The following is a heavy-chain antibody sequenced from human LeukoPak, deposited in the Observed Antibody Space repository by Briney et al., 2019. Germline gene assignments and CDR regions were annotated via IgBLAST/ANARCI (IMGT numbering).Heavy chain of an antibody. V-gene: IGHV4-34*01. CDR2: INHSGST. D-gene: IGHD1/OR15-1a*01. J-gene: IGHJ4*02. CDR3: VRDLEHFDIDY. Sequence: PSETLSLTCAVHGGSFSGYYWSWIRQPPGKGLEWIGEINHSGSTNYNPSLKSRVTISVDTSKNQFSLKLSSVTAADTAVYFCVRDLEHFDIDYWGQGALVTVSS. CDR1: GGSFSGYY.